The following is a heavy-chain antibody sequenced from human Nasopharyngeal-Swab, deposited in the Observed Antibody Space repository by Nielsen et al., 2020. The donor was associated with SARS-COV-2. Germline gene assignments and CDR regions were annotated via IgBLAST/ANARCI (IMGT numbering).Heavy chain of an antibody. CDR2: ISWNSVSI. CDR1: GFTFEDYA. V-gene: IGHV3-9*01. Sequence: GGSLRLSCAASGFTFEDYAMHGVRQAPGKGLEWVSGISWNSVSIGYADSVKGRFTISRDNAKNSLYLQMNSLRAEDTALYYCAKGIAAAGSRCLDYWGQGTLVTVSS. D-gene: IGHD6-13*01. CDR3: AKGIAAAGSRCLDY. J-gene: IGHJ4*02.